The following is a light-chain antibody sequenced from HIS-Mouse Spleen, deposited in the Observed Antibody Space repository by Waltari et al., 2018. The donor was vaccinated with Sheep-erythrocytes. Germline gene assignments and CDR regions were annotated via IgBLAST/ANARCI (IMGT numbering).Light chain of an antibody. J-gene: IGLJ2*01. Sequence: SYELTQPPSVSVSPGQTASITCSGDKLGDKYACWYQQKPGQSPVLVIYQDSKRPSGIPGRFSGSNSGNTATLTISGTQAMDEADYYCQAWDSSTAVFCGGTKLTVL. CDR1: KLGDKY. CDR2: QDS. CDR3: QAWDSSTAV. V-gene: IGLV3-1*01.